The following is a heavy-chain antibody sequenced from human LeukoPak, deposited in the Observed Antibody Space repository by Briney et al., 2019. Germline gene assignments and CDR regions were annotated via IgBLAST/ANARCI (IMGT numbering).Heavy chain of an antibody. J-gene: IGHJ4*03. V-gene: IGHV4-34*01. CDR3: ARGGYGCYFDN. CDR1: GGSFSGYY. D-gene: IGHD1-1*01. CDR2: INHSGST. Sequence: SQTLPVTCAVYGGSFSGYYWSWIRQPPGKGLEWIGEINHSGSTNYNPSLKSRVTISVDTSKNQFSLKLSSVTAADTAVYYCARGGYGCYFDNSGAGTLVTVSS.